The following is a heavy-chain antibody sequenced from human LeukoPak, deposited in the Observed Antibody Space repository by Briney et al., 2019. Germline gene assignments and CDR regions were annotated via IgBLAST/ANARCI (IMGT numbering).Heavy chain of an antibody. CDR1: GYTLTELS. J-gene: IGHJ5*02. Sequence: ASAKVSCKVSGYTLTELSMHWVRQAPGKGLEWRGGFDPEDGETIYAQEFQGRVTMTEDTSTDTAYMELSSLRSEDTAVYYCATLGEYSSSWYWFDPWGQGTLVTVSS. D-gene: IGHD6-13*01. CDR3: ATLGEYSSSWYWFDP. CDR2: FDPEDGET. V-gene: IGHV1-24*01.